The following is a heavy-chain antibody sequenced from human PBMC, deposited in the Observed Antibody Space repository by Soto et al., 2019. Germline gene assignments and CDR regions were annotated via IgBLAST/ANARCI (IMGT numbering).Heavy chain of an antibody. CDR2: ISYDGSNK. CDR3: AKAMIVTTPYYFDY. D-gene: IGHD3-22*01. J-gene: IGHJ4*02. Sequence: GGSLRLSCAASGFTFSSYGMHWVHQAPGKGLEWVAVISYDGSNKYYADSVKGRFTISRDNSKNTLYLQMNSLRAEDTAVYYCAKAMIVTTPYYFDYWGQGTLVTVFS. CDR1: GFTFSSYG. V-gene: IGHV3-30*18.